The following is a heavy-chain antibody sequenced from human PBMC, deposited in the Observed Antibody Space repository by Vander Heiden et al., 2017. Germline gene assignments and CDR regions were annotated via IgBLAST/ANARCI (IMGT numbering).Heavy chain of an antibody. CDR1: GFPFSRYS. J-gene: IGHJ4*02. Sequence: EVPLVESGAGLVQPGGSLRPSCAASGFPFSRYSMNWVRQAPGKGLEWVSYISSSSSTIYYADSVKGRFTISRDNAKNSLYLQMNSLRDEDTAVYYCARDYLAYCGGDCYPDYFDYWGQGTLVTVSS. CDR2: ISSSSSTI. CDR3: ARDYLAYCGGDCYPDYFDY. V-gene: IGHV3-48*02. D-gene: IGHD2-21*02.